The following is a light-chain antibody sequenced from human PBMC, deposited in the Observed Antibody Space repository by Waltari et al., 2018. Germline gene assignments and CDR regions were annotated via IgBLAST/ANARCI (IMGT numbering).Light chain of an antibody. Sequence: QSALTQPASVSGSLGQSISISCSGTYSNVGSYDLVSWYHQRPGEAPKLLIYEVLKRPSWISNRFSGSKSGNAASLTISALQPEDEGTYYCCSYASSSPRLIFGGGTELSVL. V-gene: IGLV2-23*02. CDR1: YSNVGSYDL. J-gene: IGLJ2*01. CDR3: CSYASSSPRLI. CDR2: EVL.